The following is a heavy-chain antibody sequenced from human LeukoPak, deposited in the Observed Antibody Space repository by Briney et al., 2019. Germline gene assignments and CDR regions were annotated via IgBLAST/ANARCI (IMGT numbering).Heavy chain of an antibody. V-gene: IGHV3-21*01. CDR2: ISSSSSYI. D-gene: IGHD3-22*01. Sequence: GGSLRLSCAASGFTFSSYSMNWVRQAPGKGLEWVSSISSSSSYIYYADSVKGRFTISRDNAKNSLYLQMNSLRAEDTAVYYCAKDRKYDSSGYYYVALDYWGQGTLVTVSS. J-gene: IGHJ4*02. CDR1: GFTFSSYS. CDR3: AKDRKYDSSGYYYVALDY.